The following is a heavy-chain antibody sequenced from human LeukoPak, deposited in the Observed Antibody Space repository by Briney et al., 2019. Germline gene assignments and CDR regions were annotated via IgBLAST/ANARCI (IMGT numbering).Heavy chain of an antibody. J-gene: IGHJ4*02. V-gene: IGHV3-23*01. CDR2: ILSTGSRT. CDR3: AKDFKKDGKNDIDY. CDR1: GFTFSGFT. D-gene: IGHD3-9*01. Sequence: QPGGSLRLSCAASGFTFSGFTMSWVRQAPGKGLEWVSGILSTGSRTYYADSVKGRFTVSRDNSKNMLYLQMNSLRVEDTAVYYCAKDFKKDGKNDIDYWGQGTLVTVPS.